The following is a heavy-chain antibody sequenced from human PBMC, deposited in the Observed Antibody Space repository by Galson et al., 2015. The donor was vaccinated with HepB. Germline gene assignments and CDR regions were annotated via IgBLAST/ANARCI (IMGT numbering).Heavy chain of an antibody. J-gene: IGHJ4*02. CDR3: ARRSSGNSFDY. CDR1: GYTFTSYG. CDR2: ISAYNGNT. Sequence: SVKVSCKASGYTFTSYGISWVRQAPGQGLEWMGWISAYNGNTNYAQKLQGRVTMTTDTSTDTAYVELNSLRDEDTAVYYCARRSSGNSFDYWGRGTLVTVSS. V-gene: IGHV1-18*04. D-gene: IGHD1-26*01.